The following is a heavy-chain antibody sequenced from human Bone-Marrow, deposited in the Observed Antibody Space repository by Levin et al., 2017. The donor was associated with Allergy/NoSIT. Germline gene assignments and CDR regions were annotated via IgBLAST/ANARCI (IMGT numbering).Heavy chain of an antibody. CDR3: ARGEYGSGSFHPNGRMDV. Sequence: GESLKISCAASGFTFNSYSMNWVRQAPGKGLEWVSSITSFSTYIDYADSVKGRFTISRDNAKNSLLLQMSGLRAEDTAVYYCARGEYGSGSFHPNGRMDVWGQGTTVSVSS. D-gene: IGHD3-10*01. J-gene: IGHJ6*02. CDR1: GFTFNSYS. V-gene: IGHV3-21*01. CDR2: ITSFSTYI.